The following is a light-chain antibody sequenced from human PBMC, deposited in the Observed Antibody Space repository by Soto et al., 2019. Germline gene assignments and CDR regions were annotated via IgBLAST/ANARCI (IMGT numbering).Light chain of an antibody. J-gene: IGKJ2*01. CDR2: WAS. Sequence: DIVMTQSPDSLAVSLGERATINCKSRQSVLSSSNNKNYLAWYQQKPGQPPRLLIYWASTRESGVPDRFSGSGSGTDFTLTISSLQAEDEAVYYCQQYFSSLSYTFGQGTKLEIK. CDR1: QSVLSSSNNKNY. V-gene: IGKV4-1*01. CDR3: QQYFSSLSYT.